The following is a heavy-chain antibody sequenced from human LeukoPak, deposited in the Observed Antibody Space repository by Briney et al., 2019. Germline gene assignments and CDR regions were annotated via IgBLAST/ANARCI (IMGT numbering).Heavy chain of an antibody. CDR2: IIPTFGTT. CDR1: RGTFSTYS. CDR3: ARSHHYYDSSGYYCAEY. V-gene: IGHV1-69*05. Sequence: GASVKVSCKSSRGTFSTYSISRVRHAPGPGLEWMGGIIPTFGTTNYAQNFQDRVTITTDESTSTAYMELISLRSEDTAVYYCARSHHYYDSSGYYCAEYWGQGTLVTVSS. J-gene: IGHJ4*02. D-gene: IGHD3-22*01.